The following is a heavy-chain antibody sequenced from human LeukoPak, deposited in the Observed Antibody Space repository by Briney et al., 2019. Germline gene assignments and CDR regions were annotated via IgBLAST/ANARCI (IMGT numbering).Heavy chain of an antibody. Sequence: ASVKVSCKASGYTFTGYYIHWVRQAPGQGLEWMGWINPNSGDTNYAQKFQVRVTMTRDTSISTAYMYLRPDDTAVYYCARTMGDGYIMALDYWGQGTLVTVPS. J-gene: IGHJ4*02. CDR1: GYTFTGYY. CDR2: INPNSGDT. D-gene: IGHD5-24*01. CDR3: ARTMGDGYIMALDY. V-gene: IGHV1-2*02.